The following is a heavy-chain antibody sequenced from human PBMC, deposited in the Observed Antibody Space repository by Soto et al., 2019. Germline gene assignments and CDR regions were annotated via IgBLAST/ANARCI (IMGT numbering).Heavy chain of an antibody. Sequence: QVQLVQSGAEVKKPGASVKVSCKASGYTFTSYDINWGRQATGQGLEWMGWMNPNSGNTGYAQKFQGRVTMTMNTSISTAYMELSSLRSEETDVYYCARGSIQLWSNWFDPWGQGTLVTVSS. CDR2: MNPNSGNT. D-gene: IGHD5-18*01. CDR1: GYTFTSYD. CDR3: ARGSIQLWSNWFDP. J-gene: IGHJ5*02. V-gene: IGHV1-8*01.